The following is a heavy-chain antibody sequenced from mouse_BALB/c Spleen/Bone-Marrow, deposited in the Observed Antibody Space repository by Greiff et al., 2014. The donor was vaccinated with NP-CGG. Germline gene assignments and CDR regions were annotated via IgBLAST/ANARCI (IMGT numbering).Heavy chain of an antibody. V-gene: IGHV1-54*01. Sequence: QVHVKQSGAELVRPGTSVKVSCKASGYAFTNYLIEWVKQRPGQGLEWIGVINPVSGGTNYNEKFKGKATLTADKSSSTAYMQLSSLTSDDSAVYFCARRDYSFAYWGQGTLVTVSA. J-gene: IGHJ3*01. CDR3: ARRDYSFAY. CDR2: INPVSGGT. CDR1: GYAFTNYL. D-gene: IGHD2-13*01.